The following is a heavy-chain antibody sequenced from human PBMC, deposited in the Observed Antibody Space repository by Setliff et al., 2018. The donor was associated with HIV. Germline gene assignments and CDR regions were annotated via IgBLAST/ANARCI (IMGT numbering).Heavy chain of an antibody. D-gene: IGHD6-19*01. J-gene: IGHJ3*02. Sequence: GASVKVSCKASGYTFTSYGISWVRQAPGQGLEWMGWISAYNGNTNYAQKLQGRVTMTTDTSTSTAYMELRSLRSDDTAVYYCARPLAGAVAPGAFDIWGQGTMVTVSS. CDR3: ARPLAGAVAPGAFDI. V-gene: IGHV1-18*01. CDR1: GYTFTSYG. CDR2: ISAYNGNT.